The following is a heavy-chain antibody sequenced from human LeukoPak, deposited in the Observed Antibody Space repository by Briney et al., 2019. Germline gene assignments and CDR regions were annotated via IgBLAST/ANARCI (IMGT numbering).Heavy chain of an antibody. CDR2: INPKNGGA. V-gene: IGHV1-2*02. J-gene: IGHJ6*02. Sequence: ASVKVSCKASGYTFTAFFIHWVRQAPGQGLEWMGWINPKNGGANIAEKFQGRVTMTWDTPLNTAFMELTGLTSDDTAVYFCARAAMKYYGSGSYYNDGMDVWGQGTTVTVSS. CDR1: GYTFTAFF. CDR3: ARAAMKYYGSGSYYNDGMDV. D-gene: IGHD3-10*01.